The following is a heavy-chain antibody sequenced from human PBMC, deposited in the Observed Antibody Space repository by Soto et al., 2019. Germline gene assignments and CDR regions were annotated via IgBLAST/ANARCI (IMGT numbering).Heavy chain of an antibody. CDR3: ARARLRAVYAFDI. CDR1: GGSVSSGAYY. V-gene: IGHV4-31*03. Sequence: QVQLQESDAGLVKASQTLSLTCTVSGGSVSSGAYYWTWIRQRPGKGLEWIGYIYYSGSTYYSPSFKSRLCISLDTSKNQFSPRLSSVTAADTAMYYCARARLRAVYAFDIWGQGTMVTVSS. J-gene: IGHJ3*02. CDR2: IYYSGST. D-gene: IGHD5-12*01.